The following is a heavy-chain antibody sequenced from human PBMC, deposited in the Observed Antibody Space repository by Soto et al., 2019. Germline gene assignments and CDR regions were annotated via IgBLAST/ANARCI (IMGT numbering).Heavy chain of an antibody. CDR2: IIPIFGTA. J-gene: IGHJ6*02. CDR1: GGTFSRYA. V-gene: IGHV1-69*13. Sequence: SVKVSCKASGGTFSRYAISWVRQAPGQGLEWMGGIIPIFGTANYAQKFQGRVTITADESTSTAYMELSSLRSEDTAVYYCARSLNKLRYFDWLLPTYGMDVWGQGTTVTVSS. D-gene: IGHD3-9*01. CDR3: ARSLNKLRYFDWLLPTYGMDV.